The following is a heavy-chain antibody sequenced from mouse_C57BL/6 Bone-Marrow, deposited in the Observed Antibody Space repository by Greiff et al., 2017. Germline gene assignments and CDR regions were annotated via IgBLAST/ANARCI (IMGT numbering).Heavy chain of an antibody. V-gene: IGHV1-4*01. CDR2: INPSSGYT. Sequence: QVQLQQSGAELARPGASVKMSCKASGYTFTSYTMNWVKQRPGQGLEWIGYINPSSGYTKYNQKFKDKATLTADKSSSTAYMQLSSLTSEDSAVXNCARVRRDTRDYWGQGTTLTVSS. CDR3: ARVRRDTRDY. D-gene: IGHD3-3*01. CDR1: GYTFTSYT. J-gene: IGHJ2*01.